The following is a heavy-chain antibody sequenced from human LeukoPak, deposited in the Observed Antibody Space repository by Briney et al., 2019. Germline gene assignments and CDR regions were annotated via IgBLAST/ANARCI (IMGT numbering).Heavy chain of an antibody. J-gene: IGHJ4*02. V-gene: IGHV3-23*01. CDR3: TRDERGAGRKFDS. D-gene: IGHD6-19*01. CDR1: GFTLGSYS. CDR2: ISGTSGTK. Sequence: GGSLRLSCAASGFTLGSYSMSWVRQAPGKGLQWVSVISGTSGTKYYAESVKGRFTISRDNSKNMMYLQMNSLRAEDTAIYYCTRDERGAGRKFDSWGQGTLVTVSS.